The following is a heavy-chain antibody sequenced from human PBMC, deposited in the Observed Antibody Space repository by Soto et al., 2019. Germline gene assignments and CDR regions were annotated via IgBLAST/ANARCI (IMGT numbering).Heavy chain of an antibody. CDR1: GFTFSSYS. V-gene: IGHV3-48*02. D-gene: IGHD1-26*01. J-gene: IGHJ6*02. Sequence: EVQLVESGGGLVQPGGSLRLSCAASGFTFSSYSMNWVRQAPGKGLEWVSYISSSSSTIYYADSVKGRFTISRDNAKNSLYLQMNSLSDEDTAVYYCARDTVGAIVYFYYYGMDVWGQGTSVTVSS. CDR2: ISSSSSTI. CDR3: ARDTVGAIVYFYYYGMDV.